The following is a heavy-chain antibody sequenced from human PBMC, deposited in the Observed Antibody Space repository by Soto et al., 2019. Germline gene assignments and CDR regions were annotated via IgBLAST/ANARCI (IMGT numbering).Heavy chain of an antibody. CDR3: ATRITVFGLLIPPLDP. CDR2: IYYSGST. J-gene: IGHJ5*02. Sequence: SETLSLTCTVSGGSISSYYWSWIRQPPGKGLEWIGYIYYSGSTNYNPSLKSRVTISVDTSKNQFSLRLSSVTAADTAIYYCATRITVFGLLIPPLDPWGQGTQVTVSS. CDR1: GGSISSYY. V-gene: IGHV4-59*03. D-gene: IGHD3-3*01.